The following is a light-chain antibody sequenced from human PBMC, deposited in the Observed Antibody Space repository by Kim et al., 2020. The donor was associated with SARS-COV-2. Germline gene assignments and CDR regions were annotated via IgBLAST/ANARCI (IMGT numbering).Light chain of an antibody. J-gene: IGLJ3*02. Sequence: GKTVTISCTGSSGSIASNYVQWYQQRPGSAPTTVIYENNQRPSGVPDRFSGSIDSSSNSASLTISGLKTEDEADYYCQSYDNNNQVFGGGTQLT. V-gene: IGLV6-57*02. CDR2: ENN. CDR3: QSYDNNNQV. CDR1: SGSIASNY.